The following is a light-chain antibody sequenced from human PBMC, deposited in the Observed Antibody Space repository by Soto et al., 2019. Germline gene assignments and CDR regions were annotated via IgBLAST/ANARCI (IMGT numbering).Light chain of an antibody. CDR2: DAS. CDR1: KSVRSF. J-gene: IGKJ4*01. CDR3: QQRSDPPSFT. Sequence: EVLLTQSPATLSLSPGERATLSCRASKSVRSFLAWYQQKPGQAPRLLIYDASNRATGIPARFSGSGSGTNFTLTISSLEPEDFAVYYCQQRSDPPSFTFGGGTKV. V-gene: IGKV3-11*01.